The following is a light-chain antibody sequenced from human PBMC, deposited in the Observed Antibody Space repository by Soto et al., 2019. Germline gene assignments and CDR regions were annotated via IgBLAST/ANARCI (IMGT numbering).Light chain of an antibody. J-gene: IGKJ1*01. CDR3: QQYNFWWT. V-gene: IGKV3-15*01. Sequence: EIVMTQSPATLSVSPGERATLSCRAGQSASSNLAWYQQKPGQAPRLLIYGASTRATGIPARFSGSGSGTEFTLTISSLQSEDFAVYYCQQYNFWWTFCQGTSVDIK. CDR1: QSASSN. CDR2: GAS.